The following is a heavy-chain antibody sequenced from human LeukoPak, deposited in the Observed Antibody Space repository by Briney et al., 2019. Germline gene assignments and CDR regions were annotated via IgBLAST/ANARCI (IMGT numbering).Heavy chain of an antibody. D-gene: IGHD3-10*01. Sequence: ASVKVSCKASGYTFTSYGISWVRQAPGQGLEWMGWISAYNGNTNYAQKLQGRVTMTTDTSTSTAYMELRSLRSDDTAVYYCARDGLAYGSGSYYDVVRFDPWGQGTLVTVSS. J-gene: IGHJ5*02. CDR2: ISAYNGNT. CDR1: GYTFTSYG. V-gene: IGHV1-18*01. CDR3: ARDGLAYGSGSYYDVVRFDP.